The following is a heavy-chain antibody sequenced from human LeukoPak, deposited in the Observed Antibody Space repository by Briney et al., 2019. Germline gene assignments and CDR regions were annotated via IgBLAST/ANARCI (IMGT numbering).Heavy chain of an antibody. Sequence: SETESLSCAVYDGSFRGYYWSWIRQPPGTGLEWIGEINHSGSTKHNPSLKCRGTIPLDTSKNQVSLRLSSVTAADTAVYYCARGRSRDDVWGSDRTFDYWGEGTRAPLSS. V-gene: IGHV4-34*01. CDR2: INHSGST. D-gene: IGHD3-16*02. CDR3: ARGRSRDDVWGSDRTFDY. J-gene: IGHJ4*02. CDR1: DGSFRGYY.